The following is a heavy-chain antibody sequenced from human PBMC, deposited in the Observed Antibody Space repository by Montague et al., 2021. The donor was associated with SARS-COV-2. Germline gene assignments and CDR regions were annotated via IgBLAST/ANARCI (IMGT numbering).Heavy chain of an antibody. CDR2: IYYSGSX. CDR1: GGSISSSSYY. V-gene: IGHV4-39*07. J-gene: IGHJ4*02. D-gene: IGHD2-15*01. Sequence: SETLSLTCTVSGGSISSSSYYWGWIRQPQGKGREGIGSIYYSGSXYSNPSIKSRVTIEVDTSKNQFSLKLSSVTAADTAEYYCAGVNCRQNNIVVVGLYYFDFWGQGTLVTVSS. CDR3: AGVNCRQNNIVVVGLYYFDF.